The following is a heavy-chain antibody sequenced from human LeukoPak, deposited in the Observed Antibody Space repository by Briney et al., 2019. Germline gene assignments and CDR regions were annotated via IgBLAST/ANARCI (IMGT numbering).Heavy chain of an antibody. J-gene: IGHJ4*02. V-gene: IGHV4-39*01. Sequence: PSETLSLTCTVSGGSISSNNYYWGWIRQPPGKGLDWIGSIYYSGSTYYNPSLKSLVTISVYTSKNQFSLKLSSVTAADTAVYYCVNSSPGGGWLVSGNFDYWGQGTLVTVSS. CDR1: GGSISSNNYY. CDR3: VNSSPGGGWLVSGNFDY. CDR2: IYYSGST. D-gene: IGHD6-19*01.